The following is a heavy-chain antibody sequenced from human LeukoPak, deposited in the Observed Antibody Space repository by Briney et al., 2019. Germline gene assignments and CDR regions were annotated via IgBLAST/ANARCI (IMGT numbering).Heavy chain of an antibody. CDR2: ISYDGSNK. CDR1: GFTFSSYG. Sequence: GRSLRLSCAASGFTFSSYGMHWVRQAPGKGLEWVAVISYDGSNKYCADSVKGRFTISRQNSKSTLYLQMNSLRAEDTAVYYCAKDYDILTGQLLDYWGQGTLVTVSS. D-gene: IGHD3-9*01. V-gene: IGHV3-30*18. CDR3: AKDYDILTGQLLDY. J-gene: IGHJ4*02.